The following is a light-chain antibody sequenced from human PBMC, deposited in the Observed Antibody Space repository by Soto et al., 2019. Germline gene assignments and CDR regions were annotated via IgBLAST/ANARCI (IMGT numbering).Light chain of an antibody. V-gene: IGLV2-8*01. CDR2: HVS. J-gene: IGLJ1*01. Sequence: QSVLTQPPSASGSPGQSVTISCTGAGTDVGQYNYVSWYQQHPGKAPKLLIHHVSRRPSGVPARFSGSKSGNTASLTVSGLQTEDEADYYCAGWDADLRGFVFGTGTKVPVL. CDR3: AGWDADLRGFV. CDR1: GTDVGQYNY.